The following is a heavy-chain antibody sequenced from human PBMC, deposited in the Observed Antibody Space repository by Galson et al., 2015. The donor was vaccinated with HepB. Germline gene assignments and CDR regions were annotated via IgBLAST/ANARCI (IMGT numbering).Heavy chain of an antibody. V-gene: IGHV3-30*02. Sequence: SLRLSCAASGFTFSSYGVHWVRQAPGKGLEWVAFIRYDGSNKYYADSVKGRFTITRDNSKNTLDLQKNSLRAEDTAVYYCAKDPKRITYLAAEQKDAFDIWGQGTMVTVSS. D-gene: IGHD1/OR15-1a*01. CDR2: IRYDGSNK. CDR3: AKDPKRITYLAAEQKDAFDI. CDR1: GFTFSSYG. J-gene: IGHJ3*02.